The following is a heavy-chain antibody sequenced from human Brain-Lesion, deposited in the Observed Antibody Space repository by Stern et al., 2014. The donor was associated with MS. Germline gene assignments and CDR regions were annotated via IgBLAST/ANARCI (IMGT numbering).Heavy chain of an antibody. D-gene: IGHD2-2*01. CDR3: ARGRSRVHPPLDP. J-gene: IGHJ5*02. CDR2: MYYGGSP. Sequence: VQLVESGSGLVKPSQTLSLPCSVSGYSITSAAFSWTWIRQAPGKGLVWIGYMYYGGSPLSNPSLSSRVNISVDPHNTPFSRCLNCVTAADTAVYYCARGRSRVHPPLDPWGQGTLVTVSS. V-gene: IGHV4-30-2*01. CDR1: GYSITSAAFS.